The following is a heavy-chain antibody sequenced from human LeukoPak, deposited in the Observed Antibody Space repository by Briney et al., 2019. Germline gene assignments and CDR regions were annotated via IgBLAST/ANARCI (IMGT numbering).Heavy chain of an antibody. CDR1: GGSICNSSYY. CDR2: IYYSGST. CDR3: ARGEADGYHLSALDT. D-gene: IGHD5-24*01. J-gene: IGHJ3*02. Sequence: SETLSLTCTVSGGSICNSSYYWGWIRQPPGKGLEWIGYIYYSGSTNYNPSLKSRVTISVDTSKNQFSLKLSSVSAADTAVYYCARGEADGYHLSALDTWGQGTMVTVSS. V-gene: IGHV4-61*05.